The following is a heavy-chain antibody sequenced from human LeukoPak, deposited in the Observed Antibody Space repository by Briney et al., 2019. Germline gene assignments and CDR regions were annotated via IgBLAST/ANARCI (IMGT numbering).Heavy chain of an antibody. Sequence: GGSLRLSCAASGLTFSSYSMNWVRQAPGKGLEWVSYISSSSSTIYYADSVKGRFTISRDNAKNSLYLQMNSLRAEDTAVYYCASLTLYSGYVGFDYWGQGTLVTVSS. V-gene: IGHV3-48*04. CDR2: ISSSSSTI. D-gene: IGHD5-12*01. CDR3: ASLTLYSGYVGFDY. J-gene: IGHJ4*02. CDR1: GLTFSSYS.